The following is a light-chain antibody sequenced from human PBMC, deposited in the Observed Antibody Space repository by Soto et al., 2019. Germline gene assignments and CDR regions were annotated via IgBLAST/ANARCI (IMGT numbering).Light chain of an antibody. J-gene: IGKJ1*01. CDR3: QQYGSSGT. CDR1: QSVSSSY. CDR2: GAS. Sequence: EIVLTQSPGTLSFSQGERSTLSCRASQSVSSSYLARYQQKPGQAPRLLIYGASNRATGIPDRFSGSGSGTDFTLTISRLEPEDFAVYYCQQYGSSGTFGQGTKVDIK. V-gene: IGKV3-20*01.